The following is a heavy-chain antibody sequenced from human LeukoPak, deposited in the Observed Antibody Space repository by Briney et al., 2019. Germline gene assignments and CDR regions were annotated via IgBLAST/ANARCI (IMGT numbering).Heavy chain of an antibody. CDR1: GGSISSYY. V-gene: IGHV4-4*07. CDR3: ARDHLWFGSGTGSDWFDP. J-gene: IGHJ5*02. D-gene: IGHD3-10*01. CDR2: IYTSGST. Sequence: PSETLSLTCTVSGGSISSYYWSWIRQPAGKGLEWIGRIYTSGSTNYNPSLKSRVTMSVDTSKNQFSLKLSSVTAADTAVYYCARDHLWFGSGTGSDWFDPWGQGTLVTVSS.